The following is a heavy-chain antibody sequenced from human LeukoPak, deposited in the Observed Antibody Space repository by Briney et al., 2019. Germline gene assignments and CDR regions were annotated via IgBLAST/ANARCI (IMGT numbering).Heavy chain of an antibody. CDR1: GFTFSSYA. Sequence: GGSLRLSCAASGFTFSSYAMSWVRQAPGKGLEWVSAISGSGGSTYYADSVKGRFTISRDNSKNTLYLQMNSLRAEDTAVCYCAKEQSITIFGVVTPDYYFDYWGQGTLVTVSS. D-gene: IGHD3-3*01. J-gene: IGHJ4*02. CDR3: AKEQSITIFGVVTPDYYFDY. V-gene: IGHV3-23*01. CDR2: ISGSGGST.